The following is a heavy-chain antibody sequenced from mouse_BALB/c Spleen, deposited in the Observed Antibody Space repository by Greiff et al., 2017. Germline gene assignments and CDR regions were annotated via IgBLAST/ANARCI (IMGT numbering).Heavy chain of an antibody. J-gene: IGHJ1*01. CDR3: ARGYFDV. V-gene: IGHV1-7*01. CDR2: INPSTGYT. Sequence: QVQPQQSGAELAKPGASVKMSCKASGYTFTSYWMHWVKQRPGQGLEWIGYINPSTGYTEYNQKFKDKATLTADKSSSTAYMQLSSLTSEDSAVYYCARGYFDVWGAGTTVTVSS. CDR1: GYTFTSYW.